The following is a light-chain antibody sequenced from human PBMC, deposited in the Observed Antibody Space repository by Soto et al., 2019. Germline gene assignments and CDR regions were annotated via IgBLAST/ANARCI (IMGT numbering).Light chain of an antibody. CDR3: SSYTSSSTLV. CDR2: EVS. CDR1: SSDVGGYNF. J-gene: IGLJ2*01. V-gene: IGLV2-14*01. Sequence: QSDLTQPASVSGSPGQSITISCTGTSSDVGGYNFVSWYQQHPGKAPKLMIFEVSYRPAGVSNRFSGSKSGNTASLTISGLQAEDEADYYCSSYTSSSTLVFGGGTKLTVL.